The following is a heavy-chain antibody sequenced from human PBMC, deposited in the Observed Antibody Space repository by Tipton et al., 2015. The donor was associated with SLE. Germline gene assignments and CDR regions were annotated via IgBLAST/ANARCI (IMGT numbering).Heavy chain of an antibody. CDR3: ATHIVVVPAANYYYYYGMDV. CDR1: GGSISSGGYY. J-gene: IGHJ6*02. Sequence: TLSLTCTVSGGSISSGGYYWSWIRQHPGKGLEWIGYIYYSGSTYYNPSLKSRVTISVDTSKNQFSLKLSSVTAADTAVYYCATHIVVVPAANYYYYYGMDVWGQGTTVTVSS. V-gene: IGHV4-31*03. CDR2: IYYSGST. D-gene: IGHD2-2*01.